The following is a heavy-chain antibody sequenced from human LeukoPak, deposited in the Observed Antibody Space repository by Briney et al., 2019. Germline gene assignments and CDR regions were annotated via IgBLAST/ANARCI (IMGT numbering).Heavy chain of an antibody. V-gene: IGHV2-70*11. CDR2: IDWDDDK. D-gene: IGHD6-13*01. CDR3: ARIKGGIAAADHDAFDI. Sequence: TLSLTCTVSGGSISSSSYYWGWIRQPPGKGLEWLARIDWDDDKYYSTSLKTRLTISKDTSKNQVVLTMTNMDPVDTATYYCARIKGGIAAADHDAFDIWGQGTMVTVSS. CDR1: GGSISSSSYY. J-gene: IGHJ3*02.